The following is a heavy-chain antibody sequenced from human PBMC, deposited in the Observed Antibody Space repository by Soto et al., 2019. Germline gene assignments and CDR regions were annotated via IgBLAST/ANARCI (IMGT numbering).Heavy chain of an antibody. CDR3: ARDRPFEGVIIKWALYGMDV. Sequence: EVQLVESGGGLVQPGGSLRLSCAASGFTFSSYWMSWVRQAPGKGLEWVANIKQDGSEKYYVDSVKGRFTISRDNAKNSLYLQMNSLRAEDTAVYYCARDRPFEGVIIKWALYGMDVWGQGTTVTVSS. D-gene: IGHD3-10*01. CDR1: GFTFSSYW. V-gene: IGHV3-7*03. J-gene: IGHJ6*02. CDR2: IKQDGSEK.